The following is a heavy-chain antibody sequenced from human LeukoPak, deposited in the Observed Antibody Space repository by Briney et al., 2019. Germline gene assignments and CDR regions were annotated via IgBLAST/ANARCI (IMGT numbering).Heavy chain of an antibody. CDR2: IYYTGST. Sequence: PSETLSLTCTVSGGSISSSSHYWGWIRQPPGTGLEWIGSIYYTGSTYYNPSLRSRVTISIDTSKNQFSLNLNSVTAADTAVYYCARKEYSTSSDYWGQGTLVTVSS. J-gene: IGHJ4*02. CDR3: ARKEYSTSSDY. V-gene: IGHV4-39*07. CDR1: GGSISSSSHY. D-gene: IGHD6-6*01.